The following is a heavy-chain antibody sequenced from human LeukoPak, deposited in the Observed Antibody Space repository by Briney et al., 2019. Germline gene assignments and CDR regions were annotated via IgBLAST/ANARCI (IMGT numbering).Heavy chain of an antibody. D-gene: IGHD1-26*01. CDR3: TSGSYSFYYMDV. Sequence: SETLSLTCIISDDSISSSTYYWGWIRQPPGKGLEWIGYLYYSGSTNYNPSLKSRVTISVDTSKNQFSLKLSSVTAADTAVYYCTSGSYSFYYMDVWGKGTTVTVSS. CDR1: DDSISSSTYY. V-gene: IGHV4-61*05. J-gene: IGHJ6*03. CDR2: LYYSGST.